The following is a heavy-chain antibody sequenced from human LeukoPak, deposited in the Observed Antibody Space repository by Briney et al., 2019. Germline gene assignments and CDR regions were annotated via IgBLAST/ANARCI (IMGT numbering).Heavy chain of an antibody. Sequence: PSETLSLTCTVSGGSISSCSYYWGWIRQPPGKGLEWIGSIYYSGSTYYNPSLKSRVTISVDTSKNQFSLKLSSVTAADTAVYYYARVVGWFDPWGQGTPVTVSS. CDR2: IYYSGST. CDR3: ARVVGWFDP. CDR1: GGSISSCSYY. D-gene: IGHD3-22*01. V-gene: IGHV4-39*01. J-gene: IGHJ5*02.